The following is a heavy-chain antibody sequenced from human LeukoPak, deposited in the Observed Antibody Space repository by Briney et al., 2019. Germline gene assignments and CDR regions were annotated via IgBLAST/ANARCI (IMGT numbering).Heavy chain of an antibody. CDR1: GGSISSYY. Sequence: SETLSLTCTVSGGSISSYYWSWIRQPPGKGLEWIGYIYYSGSTNYNPSLKSRVTISVDTPKNQFSLKLSSVTAADTAVYYCARVQYCSGGSCYPNYYYYMDVWGKGTTVTVSS. D-gene: IGHD2-15*01. J-gene: IGHJ6*03. CDR2: IYYSGST. CDR3: ARVQYCSGGSCYPNYYYYMDV. V-gene: IGHV4-59*01.